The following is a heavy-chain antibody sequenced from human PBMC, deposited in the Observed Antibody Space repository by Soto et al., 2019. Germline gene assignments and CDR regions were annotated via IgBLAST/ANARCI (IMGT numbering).Heavy chain of an antibody. J-gene: IGHJ3*02. Sequence: QVQLQESGPGLVKPSETLSLTCTVSGGSVSSGSYYWSWIRQPPGKGLEWIGYIYNSGSTNYNPPLKSRVTISLDTSKNQFSLKLSSVTAADTAVYYCARDQGSGWPADMWGQGTMVTVSS. CDR2: IYNSGST. V-gene: IGHV4-61*01. CDR1: GGSVSSGSYY. CDR3: ARDQGSGWPADM. D-gene: IGHD6-19*01.